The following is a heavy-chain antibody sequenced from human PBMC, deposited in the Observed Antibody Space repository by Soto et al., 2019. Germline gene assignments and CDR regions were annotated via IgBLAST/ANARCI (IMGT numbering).Heavy chain of an antibody. Sequence: GGSLRLSCAASGFTFSSYAMHWVRQAPGKGLEWVAVISYDGSNKYYADSVKGRFTISRDNSKNTLYLQMNSLRAEDTAVYYCARDMRTGRTMTTASHYYGMDVWGQGTTVTVSS. CDR2: ISYDGSNK. CDR3: ARDMRTGRTMTTASHYYGMDV. V-gene: IGHV3-30-3*01. CDR1: GFTFSSYA. D-gene: IGHD4-17*01. J-gene: IGHJ6*02.